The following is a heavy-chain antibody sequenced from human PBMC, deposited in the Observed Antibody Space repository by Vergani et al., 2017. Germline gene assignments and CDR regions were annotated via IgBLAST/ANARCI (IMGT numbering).Heavy chain of an antibody. D-gene: IGHD2-21*01. CDR2: ISGSGSTT. V-gene: IGHV3-23*01. Sequence: EVQLLESGGGLVQPGGSLRLSCAASGFSFSDYAMSWVRQAPGKGLEWVAAISGSGSTTYYADSVKGRFTVSRDNSKNTLFLQMNSLRAEDTAVYYCAREKGSGGILWLDAFDIWGQGTMVSVSS. CDR1: GFSFSDYA. J-gene: IGHJ3*02. CDR3: AREKGSGGILWLDAFDI.